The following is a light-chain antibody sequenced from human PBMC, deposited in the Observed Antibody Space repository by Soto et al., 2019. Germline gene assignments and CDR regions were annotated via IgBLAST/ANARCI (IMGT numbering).Light chain of an antibody. V-gene: IGKV3-20*01. CDR1: QSVSSSY. CDR3: QQYSTYPLT. Sequence: EIVLTQSPGTLSLSPGERATLSCRASQSVSSSYLAWYQQKPGQAPRLLIYGASSRATGIPDRFSGSGSGTEFTLTIDSLQPDDFATFYCQQYSTYPLTFGGGTKVDIK. CDR2: GAS. J-gene: IGKJ4*01.